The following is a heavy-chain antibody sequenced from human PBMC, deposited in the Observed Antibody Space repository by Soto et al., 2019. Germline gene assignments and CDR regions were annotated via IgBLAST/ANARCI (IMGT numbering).Heavy chain of an antibody. Sequence: SETLSLTCAVSGGSISSSNWWSWVRQPPGKGLEWIGEIYHSGSTNYNPSLKSRVTISVDKSKNQFSLKLSSVTAADTAVYYCARCYSGYDSYWFDPWGQGTLVTVSS. CDR3: ARCYSGYDSYWFDP. V-gene: IGHV4-4*02. J-gene: IGHJ5*02. D-gene: IGHD5-12*01. CDR1: GGSISSSNW. CDR2: IYHSGST.